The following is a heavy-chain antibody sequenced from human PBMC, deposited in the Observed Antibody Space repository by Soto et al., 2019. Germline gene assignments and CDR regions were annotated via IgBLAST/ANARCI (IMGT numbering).Heavy chain of an antibody. D-gene: IGHD1-26*01. J-gene: IGHJ3*02. CDR1: GYTFTNYG. CDR3: ARLRWGNDYYPGLVDI. Sequence: QVQLVQSGGEVKKPGASVKVSCKTSGYTFTNYGISWVRQAPGQGLEWLGWISNANVNANYAQKLQGRVTMTTDTSTNTAYMELRSLISDDTAIYYCARLRWGNDYYPGLVDIWGQGTMVTVSS. CDR2: ISNANVNA. V-gene: IGHV1-18*01.